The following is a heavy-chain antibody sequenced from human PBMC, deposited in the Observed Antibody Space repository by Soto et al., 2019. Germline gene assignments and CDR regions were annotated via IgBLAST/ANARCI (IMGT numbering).Heavy chain of an antibody. CDR3: ARVGAAAAGYYYYCGMDV. V-gene: IGHV6-1*01. CDR2: TYDRSKWYN. Sequence: QVQLQQSGPGLVKPSQTLSLTCAISGDSVSSNSAAWNWIRQSPSRGLEWLGRTYDRSKWYNDYAVSMKNRITTNPDTSKNQYSLQLNSVTPEDTAVYYCARVGAAAAGYYYYCGMDVWGQGTTVTVSS. CDR1: GDSVSSNSAA. D-gene: IGHD6-13*01. J-gene: IGHJ6*02.